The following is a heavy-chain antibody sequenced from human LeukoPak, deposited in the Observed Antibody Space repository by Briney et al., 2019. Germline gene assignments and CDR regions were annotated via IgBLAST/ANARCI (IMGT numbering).Heavy chain of an antibody. CDR2: ISDSGGST. D-gene: IGHD3-3*01. J-gene: IGHJ4*02. CDR3: ATYDFWSGYGVGY. Sequence: TGGSLRLPCAASGFTFSSYALSWVRHAPGKGLEWVSAISDSGGSTYYADSVKGRFTISRDNSKNTLYLQMNSLRAEDTAVYYCATYDFWSGYGVGYWGQGTLVTVS. CDR1: GFTFSSYA. V-gene: IGHV3-23*01.